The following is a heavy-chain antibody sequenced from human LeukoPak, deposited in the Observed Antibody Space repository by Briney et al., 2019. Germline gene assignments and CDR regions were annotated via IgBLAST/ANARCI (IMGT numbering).Heavy chain of an antibody. Sequence: PGGSLRLSCAASGFTFSSYWMHWVRQAPGKGLVWVSRINSDGSSTSYADSVKGRFTISRDNAKNTLYLQMNSLGAEDTAVYYCARVSYYDFWSGYPTDYWGQGTLVTVSS. CDR1: GFTFSSYW. J-gene: IGHJ4*02. V-gene: IGHV3-74*01. D-gene: IGHD3-3*01. CDR3: ARVSYYDFWSGYPTDY. CDR2: INSDGSST.